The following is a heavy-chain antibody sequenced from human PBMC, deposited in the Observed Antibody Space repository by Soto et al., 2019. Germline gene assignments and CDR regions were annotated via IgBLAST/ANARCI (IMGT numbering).Heavy chain of an antibody. CDR3: ARGDRDYYYMDV. D-gene: IGHD3-22*01. Sequence: GGSLRLSCAASGFTFSSYDMHWVRQATGKGLEWVSAIGTAGDTYYPGSVKGRFTISRENAKNSLYLQMNSLRAGDTAVYYCARGDRDYYYMDVWGKGTTVTVSS. V-gene: IGHV3-13*01. J-gene: IGHJ6*03. CDR1: GFTFSSYD. CDR2: IGTAGDT.